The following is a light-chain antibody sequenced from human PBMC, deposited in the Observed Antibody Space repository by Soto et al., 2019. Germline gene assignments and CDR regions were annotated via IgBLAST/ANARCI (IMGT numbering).Light chain of an antibody. V-gene: IGKV1-39*01. CDR3: QQSYSTPLT. CDR2: AAS. Sequence: DIPMTQSPSSLSASVGDRVTITCRASQSIRSYLNYYQQKPGKAPKLLIYAASSLQSGVPSRFSGSGSGTDFTLTISSLQPEDFATYYCQQSYSTPLTFGGGTKVEIK. J-gene: IGKJ4*01. CDR1: QSIRSY.